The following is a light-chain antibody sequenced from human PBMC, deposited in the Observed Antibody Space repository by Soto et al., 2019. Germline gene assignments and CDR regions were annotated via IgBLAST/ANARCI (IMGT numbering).Light chain of an antibody. V-gene: IGLV2-8*01. CDR2: EVN. Sequence: LTQPPSASGSPGQSVTISCTGTSSDVGGYNYVSWYQQHPGKAPKLMIYEVNKRPSGVPDRFSGSKSGNTASLTVSGLQVEDEADYYCSSYAGSDNFVFGTGTKVTVL. CDR3: SSYAGSDNFV. J-gene: IGLJ1*01. CDR1: SSDVGGYNY.